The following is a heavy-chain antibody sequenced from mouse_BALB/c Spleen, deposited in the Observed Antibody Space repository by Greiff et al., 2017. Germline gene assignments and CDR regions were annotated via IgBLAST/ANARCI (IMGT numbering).Heavy chain of an antibody. CDR3: ARSGDGYSWFAY. D-gene: IGHD2-3*01. CDR2: ISYSGST. J-gene: IGHJ3*01. CDR1: GYSITSDYA. Sequence: EVQGVESGPGLVKPSQSLSLTCTVTGYSITSDYAWNWIRQFPGNKLEWMGYISYSGSTSYNPSLKSRISITRDTSKNQFFLQLNSVTTEDTATYYCARSGDGYSWFAYWGQGTLVTVSA. V-gene: IGHV3-2*02.